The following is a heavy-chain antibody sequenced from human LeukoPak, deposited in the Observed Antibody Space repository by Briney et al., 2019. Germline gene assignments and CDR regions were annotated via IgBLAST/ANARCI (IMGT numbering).Heavy chain of an antibody. CDR1: GFTFSSYA. J-gene: IGHJ3*02. D-gene: IGHD3-22*01. V-gene: IGHV3-23*01. Sequence: GGSLRLSCAASGFTFSSYAMSWVRQAPGKGLGLVSAISGSGGSTYYADSVKGRFTISRDNSKNTLYLQMNSLRAEDTAVYYCEKGRFYYDDAFDIWGKGTMVTVSS. CDR3: EKGRFYYDDAFDI. CDR2: ISGSGGST.